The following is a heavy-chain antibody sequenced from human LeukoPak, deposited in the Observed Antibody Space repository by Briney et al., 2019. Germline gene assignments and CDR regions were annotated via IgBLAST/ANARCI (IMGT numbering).Heavy chain of an antibody. Sequence: GASVKVSCKASGYTFTSYGINWVRQAPGQALEWMGWITPFNGNTNYAQKFQDRVTITRDRSMSTAYMELSSLRSEDTAMYYCATTRDGYNPYYFDYWGQGTLVTVSS. CDR3: ATTRDGYNPYYFDY. CDR1: GYTFTSYG. V-gene: IGHV1-45*02. CDR2: ITPFNGNT. D-gene: IGHD5-24*01. J-gene: IGHJ4*02.